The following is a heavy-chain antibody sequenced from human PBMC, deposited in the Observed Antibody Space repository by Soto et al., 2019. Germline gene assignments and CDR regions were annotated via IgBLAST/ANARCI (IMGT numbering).Heavy chain of an antibody. Sequence: PSETLSLTCTVSGGSISSSSYYWGWIRQPPGKGLEWIGNIYYSGSTYYNPSLKSRVTISVDTSKNQFSLKLSSVTAADTAVYYCARDRVVAGIGEFEYWGQGTLVTVSS. D-gene: IGHD6-19*01. V-gene: IGHV4-39*02. CDR3: ARDRVVAGIGEFEY. J-gene: IGHJ4*02. CDR1: GGSISSSSYY. CDR2: IYYSGST.